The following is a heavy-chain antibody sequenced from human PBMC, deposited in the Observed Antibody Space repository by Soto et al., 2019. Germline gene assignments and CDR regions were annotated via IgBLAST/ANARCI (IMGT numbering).Heavy chain of an antibody. D-gene: IGHD3-22*01. J-gene: IGHJ4*02. Sequence: QVQLLQSGAEVKKPGASVKVSCKASGYTFTIHDINWVRQATGQGLEWMGWMNPNSVNTGYAQKFQGRVTMTRSTSISTAYMELSSLRSEDTAVYYCARGGYYYDSSAYYRPFDYWGQGTLVTVSS. V-gene: IGHV1-8*01. CDR3: ARGGYYYDSSAYYRPFDY. CDR1: GYTFTIHD. CDR2: MNPNSVNT.